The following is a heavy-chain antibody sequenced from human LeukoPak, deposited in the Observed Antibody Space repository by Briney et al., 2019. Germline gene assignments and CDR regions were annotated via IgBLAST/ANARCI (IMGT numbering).Heavy chain of an antibody. CDR3: ARSWIQLWTPFDY. CDR1: GYTFTGYY. CDR2: INPNSGGT. J-gene: IGHJ4*02. V-gene: IGHV1-2*04. Sequence: ASVKVSCKASGYTFTGYYMHWVRQAPGQGLEWMGWINPNSGGTNYAQKFQGWVTMTRDTSISTAYMELSRLRSDDTAVYYCARSWIQLWTPFDYWGQGTLVTVSS. D-gene: IGHD5-18*01.